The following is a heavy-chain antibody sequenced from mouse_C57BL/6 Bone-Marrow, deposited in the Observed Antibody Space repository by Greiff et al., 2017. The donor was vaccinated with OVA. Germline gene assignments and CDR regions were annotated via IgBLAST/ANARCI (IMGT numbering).Heavy chain of an antibody. Sequence: QVQLQQPGAELVKPGASVKLSCKASGYTFTSYWMQWVKQRPGQGLEWIGEIDPSDSYTNYNQKFKGKATLTVDTSSSTAYMQLSSLTSEDSAVYYCARRGITTVVAEDWFAYWGQGPLVTVSA. CDR1: GYTFTSYW. V-gene: IGHV1-50*01. D-gene: IGHD1-1*01. CDR3: ARRGITTVVAEDWFAY. CDR2: IDPSDSYT. J-gene: IGHJ3*01.